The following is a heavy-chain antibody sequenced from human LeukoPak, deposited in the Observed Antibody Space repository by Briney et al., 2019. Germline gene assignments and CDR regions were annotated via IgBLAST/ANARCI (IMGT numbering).Heavy chain of an antibody. D-gene: IGHD3-16*01. Sequence: QPGGSLRLSCAASGSTFSSYAMSWVRQAPGKGLEWVSGFSGSGYSTYYADSVKGRFTISRDNSKNTLYLQMNSLRAEDTAVYYCAKDEGGYFDCWGQGTLVTVSS. CDR3: AKDEGGYFDC. J-gene: IGHJ4*02. V-gene: IGHV3-23*01. CDR1: GSTFSSYA. CDR2: FSGSGYST.